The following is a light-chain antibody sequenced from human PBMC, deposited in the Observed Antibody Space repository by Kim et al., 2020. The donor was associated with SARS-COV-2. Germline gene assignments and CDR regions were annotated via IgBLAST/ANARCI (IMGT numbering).Light chain of an antibody. J-gene: IGLJ3*02. V-gene: IGLV1-51*01. CDR3: GTWDSRLSGWV. Sequence: GQKVTVTCSGSSSNIGNNYLSWYQQLPGTAPKLLIYDNNKRPSGIPDRFSGSKSGTSATLGITGLQTGDEADYYCGTWDSRLSGWVFGGGTQLTVL. CDR2: DNN. CDR1: SSNIGNNY.